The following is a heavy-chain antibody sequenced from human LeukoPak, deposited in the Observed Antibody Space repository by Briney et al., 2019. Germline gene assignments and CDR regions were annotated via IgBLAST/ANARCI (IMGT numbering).Heavy chain of an antibody. CDR3: ARGVGITIFGVVINDAFDI. V-gene: IGHV4-4*07. Sequence: PSETLSLTCTVSGGSISSYYWSWLRQPAGKGLEWIGRIYTSGSTNYNPSLKSRGTMSVDTSKNQFSLKLSSVTAADTAVYYCARGVGITIFGVVINDAFDIWGQGTMVTVSS. D-gene: IGHD3-3*01. CDR1: GGSISSYY. CDR2: IYTSGST. J-gene: IGHJ3*02.